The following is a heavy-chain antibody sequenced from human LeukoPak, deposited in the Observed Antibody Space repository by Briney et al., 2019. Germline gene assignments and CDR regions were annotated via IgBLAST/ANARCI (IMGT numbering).Heavy chain of an antibody. CDR3: AKDIRYSSSVRSLDY. Sequence: GGTLRLSCAASGFTFSSHGMSWVRQAPGKGLEWVSAISGSGSNTYYADSVKGRFTMSRDNSKNALYLQMNSLRAEDSAIYYCAKDIRYSSSVRSLDYWGQGTLVTVSS. CDR1: GFTFSSHG. J-gene: IGHJ4*02. CDR2: ISGSGSNT. D-gene: IGHD6-6*01. V-gene: IGHV3-23*01.